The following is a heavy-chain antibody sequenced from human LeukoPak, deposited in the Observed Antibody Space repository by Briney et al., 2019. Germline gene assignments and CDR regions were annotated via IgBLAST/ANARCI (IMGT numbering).Heavy chain of an antibody. V-gene: IGHV3-53*01. J-gene: IGHJ4*02. D-gene: IGHD2-15*01. Sequence: PGGSLRLSCAGSGFAFGTYAMSWVRQAPGKGLEWVSLIHSGGNTDYADSLKDRVTISRDSSKNMVNLQINSLRPEDTAVYYCARERRYCSGDNCYSGHDYWGQGTLVIVSS. CDR2: IHSGGNT. CDR1: GFAFGTYA. CDR3: ARERRYCSGDNCYSGHDY.